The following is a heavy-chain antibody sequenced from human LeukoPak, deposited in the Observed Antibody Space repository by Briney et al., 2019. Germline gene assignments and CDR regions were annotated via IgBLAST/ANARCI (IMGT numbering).Heavy chain of an antibody. D-gene: IGHD3-10*01. J-gene: IGHJ4*02. CDR2: IRSIRFGGTI. Sequence: GGSLRLSCTTSGFTFGDYVMSWVRQAPGKGLEWVGSIRSIRFGGTIAYAASVKDRFTISRDDSKSVAFPQMDSLKTEDTALYYCTRGWFFDFWGRGTLVTVSS. V-gene: IGHV3-49*04. CDR1: GFTFGDYV. CDR3: TRGWFFDF.